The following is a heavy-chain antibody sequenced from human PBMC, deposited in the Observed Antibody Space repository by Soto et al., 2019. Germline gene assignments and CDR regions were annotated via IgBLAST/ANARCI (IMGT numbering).Heavy chain of an antibody. J-gene: IGHJ3*02. CDR3: ARGGGVGVAGSAAFDM. V-gene: IGHV1-2*02. CDR2: INPATGAA. D-gene: IGHD3-3*01. Sequence: QLHLVQSGAVVKKPGASVTVSCSASGYPVTAYYMHWVRQAPGRGLEWMGGINPATGAANYTQTFPGRATTTRDTSRSRVFLELRALTSVDTAVFYCARGGGVGVAGSAAFDMWGQGTLVTVSS. CDR1: GYPVTAYY.